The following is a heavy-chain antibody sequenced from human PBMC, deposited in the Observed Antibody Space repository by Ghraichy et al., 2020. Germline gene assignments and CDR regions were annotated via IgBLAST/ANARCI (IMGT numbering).Heavy chain of an antibody. CDR3: ARVGAIVDTAIVYAFDI. V-gene: IGHV3-11*06. D-gene: IGHD5-18*01. CDR1: GFTFSDYY. CDR2: ISSSSSYT. J-gene: IGHJ3*02. Sequence: GGSLRLSCAASGFTFSDYYMSWIRQAPGKGLEWVSYISSSSSYTNYADSVKGRFTISRDNAKNSLYLQMNSLRAEDTAVYYCARVGAIVDTAIVYAFDIWGQGTMVTVSS.